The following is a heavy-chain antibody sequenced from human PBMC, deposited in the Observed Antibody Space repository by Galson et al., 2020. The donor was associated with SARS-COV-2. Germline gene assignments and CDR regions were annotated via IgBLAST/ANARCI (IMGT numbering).Heavy chain of an antibody. Sequence: GGSLRLSCAASGFTFSSYSMNWVRQAPGKGLEWVSSISSSSSYIYYADSVKGRFTISRDNAKNSLYLQMNSLRAEDTAVYYCARGGIVAHPNRFDPWGQGTLVTVSS. D-gene: IGHD1-26*01. CDR2: ISSSSSYI. J-gene: IGHJ5*02. V-gene: IGHV3-21*01. CDR1: GFTFSSYS. CDR3: ARGGIVAHPNRFDP.